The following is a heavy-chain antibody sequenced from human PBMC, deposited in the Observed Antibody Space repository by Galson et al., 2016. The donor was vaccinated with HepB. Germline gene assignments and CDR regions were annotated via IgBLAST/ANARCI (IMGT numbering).Heavy chain of an antibody. CDR2: LYWDDDK. D-gene: IGHD1-26*01. V-gene: IGHV2-5*02. Sequence: PALVKPTQTLTLTCTFSGFSLRTHGVAVGWIRQPPGKALEWLALLYWDDDKRYSPSLKSRLTITKDTSKNQVVLTMTNMDPVDTATYYCAHLGSLKYYFGHWGQGTLVTVSS. CDR1: GFSLRTHGVA. J-gene: IGHJ4*02. CDR3: AHLGSLKYYFGH.